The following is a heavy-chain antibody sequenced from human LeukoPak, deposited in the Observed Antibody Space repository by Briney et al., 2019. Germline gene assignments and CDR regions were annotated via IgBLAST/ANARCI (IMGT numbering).Heavy chain of an antibody. CDR3: ARVGFPYSSGWSYI. J-gene: IGHJ3*02. Sequence: ASVKVSRKASGYTFTSYDINWVRQATGQGLEWMGWMNPNSGNTGYAQKFQGRVTMTRNTSISTAYMELSSLRSEDTAVYYCARVGFPYSSGWSYIWGQGTMVTVSS. D-gene: IGHD6-19*01. CDR1: GYTFTSYD. V-gene: IGHV1-8*01. CDR2: MNPNSGNT.